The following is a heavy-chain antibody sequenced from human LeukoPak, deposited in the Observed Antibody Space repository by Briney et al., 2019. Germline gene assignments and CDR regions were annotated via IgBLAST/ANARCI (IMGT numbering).Heavy chain of an antibody. V-gene: IGHV1-2*02. Sequence: ASVKVSCKASGYTFTGYYMHWVRQAPGRGLEWMGWINPNSGGTNYAQKFQGRVTMTRDTSISTAYMELSRLRSDDTAVFYCARGYYDSSDFEYFQHWGQGTLVTVSS. D-gene: IGHD3-22*01. CDR3: ARGYYDSSDFEYFQH. CDR2: INPNSGGT. J-gene: IGHJ1*01. CDR1: GYTFTGYY.